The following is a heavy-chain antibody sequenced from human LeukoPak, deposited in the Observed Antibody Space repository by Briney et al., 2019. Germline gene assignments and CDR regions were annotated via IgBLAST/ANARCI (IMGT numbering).Heavy chain of an antibody. V-gene: IGHV3-53*01. CDR3: ASTYYYDSSGSRLVDY. J-gene: IGHJ4*02. Sequence: PGGSLRLSCAASGFTFSSYGMHWVRQAPGKGLEWVSVIYSGGSTYYADSVKGRFTISRDNSKNTLYLQMNSLRAEDTAVYYCASTYYYDSSGSRLVDYWGQGTLVTVSS. D-gene: IGHD3-22*01. CDR2: IYSGGST. CDR1: GFTFSSYG.